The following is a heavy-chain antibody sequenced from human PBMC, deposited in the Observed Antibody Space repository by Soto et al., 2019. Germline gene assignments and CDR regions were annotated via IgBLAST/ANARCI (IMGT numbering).Heavy chain of an antibody. CDR2: IYYSGST. CDR1: GGSISSSSYY. J-gene: IGHJ4*02. V-gene: IGHV4-39*01. D-gene: IGHD4-17*01. CDR3: AVLGDYGDYATVDY. Sequence: PSETMSLTCTVSGGSISSSSYYWGWIRQPPGKGLEWIGSIYYSGSTYYNPSLKSRVTISVDTSKNQFSLKLSSVTAADTAVYYCAVLGDYGDYATVDYWGQGTLVTVSS.